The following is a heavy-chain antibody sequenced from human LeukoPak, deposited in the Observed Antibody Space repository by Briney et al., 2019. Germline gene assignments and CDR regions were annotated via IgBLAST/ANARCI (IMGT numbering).Heavy chain of an antibody. V-gene: IGHV3-23*01. CDR2: MSGNGGST. J-gene: IGHJ6*04. D-gene: IGHD1-1*01. Sequence: PGGSLRLSCAASGFTFSSYAMSWVRQAPGKGLEWVSAMSGNGGSTYYADPVKGRFAISRDKSKNTLYLQMNSLRAEDTAIYYCAKEGGTTGYYGMDVWGKGTTVTVSS. CDR1: GFTFSSYA. CDR3: AKEGGTTGYYGMDV.